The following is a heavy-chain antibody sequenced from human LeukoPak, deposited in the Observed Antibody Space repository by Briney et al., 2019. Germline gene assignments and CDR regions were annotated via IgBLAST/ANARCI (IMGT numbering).Heavy chain of an antibody. D-gene: IGHD2-21*02. CDR3: ARWTDWYFDL. CDR1: GISFSNYW. J-gene: IGHJ2*01. CDR2: IKEDGSDK. Sequence: PGGSLRLSCAASGISFSNYWMTWIRQAPEKGLQWVANIKEDGSDKNYADSVKDRFTISRDNAKNLLYLQMNSLRAEDTAVYYCARWTDWYFDLWGRGTLVTVSS. V-gene: IGHV3-7*01.